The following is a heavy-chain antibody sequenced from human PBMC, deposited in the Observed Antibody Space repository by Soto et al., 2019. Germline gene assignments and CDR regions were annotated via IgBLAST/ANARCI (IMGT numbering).Heavy chain of an antibody. D-gene: IGHD3-10*01. CDR2: IYYSGST. V-gene: IGHV4-39*01. Sequence: QLQLQESGPGLVKPSETLSLTRTVSGGSISSSSYYWGWIRQPPGKGLEWIGSIYYSGSTYYNPSLKSRVTISVDTSKNQFSLKLSSVTAADTAVYYCARPGITMVRGGRVGYWFDPWGQGTLVTVSS. CDR3: ARPGITMVRGGRVGYWFDP. J-gene: IGHJ5*02. CDR1: GGSISSSSYY.